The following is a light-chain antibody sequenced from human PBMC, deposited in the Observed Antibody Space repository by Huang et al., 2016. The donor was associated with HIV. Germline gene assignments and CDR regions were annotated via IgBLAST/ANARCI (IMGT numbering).Light chain of an antibody. V-gene: IGKV3-20*01. CDR1: QSVTSSY. CDR3: QHYGSSPQVT. CDR2: STS. Sequence: IGLTQSPGNLSLSPGERATLSCRASQSVTSSYLAWYQQKPGQAPRRLIYSTSSRATGIPYRFSGSGSGTDFSLTISRLEPEDSAMYFCQHYGSSPQVTFGQGTRLEIK. J-gene: IGKJ5*01.